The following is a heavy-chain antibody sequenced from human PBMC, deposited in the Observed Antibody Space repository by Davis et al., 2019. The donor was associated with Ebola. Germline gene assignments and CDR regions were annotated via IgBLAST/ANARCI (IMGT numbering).Heavy chain of an antibody. D-gene: IGHD1-14*01. CDR1: GGSVSSGSYY. V-gene: IGHV4-39*07. J-gene: IGHJ4*02. Sequence: SETLSLTCTVSGGSVSSGSYYWGWIRQPPGKGLEWIGSIYYSGSTNYNPSLKSRVTISVDTSKNQFSLKLSSVTAADTAVYYCATRTWTRTKIDYWGQGTLVTVSS. CDR3: ATRTWTRTKIDY. CDR2: IYYSGST.